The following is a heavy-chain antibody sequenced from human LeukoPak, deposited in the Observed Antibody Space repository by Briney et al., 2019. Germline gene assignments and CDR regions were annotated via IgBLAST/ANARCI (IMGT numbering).Heavy chain of an antibody. V-gene: IGHV3-21*01. CDR1: GFTFSSYS. J-gene: IGHJ4*02. CDR2: ISSSSSYI. CDR3: ARDRRQMTTVTAFDY. Sequence: GGSLRLSCAASGFTFSSYSMNWVRQAPGKGLEWVSSISSSSSYIYYADSMKGRFTISRDNAKNSLYLQMNSLRAEDTAVYYCARDRRQMTTVTAFDYWGQGTLVTVSS. D-gene: IGHD4-17*01.